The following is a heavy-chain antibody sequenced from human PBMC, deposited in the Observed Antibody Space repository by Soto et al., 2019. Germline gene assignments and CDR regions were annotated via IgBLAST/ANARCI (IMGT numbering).Heavy chain of an antibody. Sequence: PGGSLRLSCSAPGFTFSMFSMHWVRQAPGKGLEYVSGISSNGDSTYYADSVKGRFTISRDNSKNTLYLQMSSLRAVDTAVYYCVHPRSTVQIPPTWGQGTLVTVS. CDR2: ISSNGDST. V-gene: IGHV3-64D*06. D-gene: IGHD4-17*01. CDR1: GFTFSMFS. CDR3: VHPRSTVQIPPT. J-gene: IGHJ5*02.